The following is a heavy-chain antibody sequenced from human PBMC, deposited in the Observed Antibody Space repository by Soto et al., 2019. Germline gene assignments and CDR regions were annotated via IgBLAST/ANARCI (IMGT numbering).Heavy chain of an antibody. CDR3: VRDRYTMSDFWRPYSSD. CDR1: GFTFSSSP. CDR2: IRKDGGSM. V-gene: IGHV3-23*04. Sequence: EVRLVQSGGGLVQPGGSVRLSCAASGFTFSSSPISWVRQVPGKGLEWISAIRKDGGSMYYIDSVKGRFTISRDNSKNTSSRRMKNLRAEETAIYYGVRDRYTMSDFWRPYSSDWGQGALVIVSS. J-gene: IGHJ4*02. D-gene: IGHD3-3*01.